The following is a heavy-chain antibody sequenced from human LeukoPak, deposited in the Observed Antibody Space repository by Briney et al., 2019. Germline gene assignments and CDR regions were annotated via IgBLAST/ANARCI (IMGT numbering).Heavy chain of an antibody. V-gene: IGHV1-2*02. D-gene: IGHD6-13*01. CDR2: INPNSGGT. CDR3: AREFGIAAAVVVSDWFDP. J-gene: IGHJ5*02. CDR1: GYTFSGYY. Sequence: ASVKVSCKASGYTFSGYYMHWVRQAPGQGLEWMGWINPNSGGTNYAQKFQGRVTMTRDTSISTAYMELSRLRSDDTAVYYCAREFGIAAAVVVSDWFDPWGQGTLVTVSS.